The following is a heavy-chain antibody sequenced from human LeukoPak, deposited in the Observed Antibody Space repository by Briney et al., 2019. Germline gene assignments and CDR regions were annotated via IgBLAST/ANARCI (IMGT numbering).Heavy chain of an antibody. D-gene: IGHD6-6*01. CDR2: IYTSGGT. J-gene: IGHJ4*02. Sequence: SETLSLTCTVSGDSISSYYWSWIRQPPGKGLEWIGYIYTSGGTNYIPSLKGRDTISIDTSKNQSSLKLSSVTAADSAVYYCARLTRLSTSPDRYYLDYWGQGTLVTVSS. CDR1: GDSISSYY. CDR3: ARLTRLSTSPDRYYLDY. V-gene: IGHV4-4*09.